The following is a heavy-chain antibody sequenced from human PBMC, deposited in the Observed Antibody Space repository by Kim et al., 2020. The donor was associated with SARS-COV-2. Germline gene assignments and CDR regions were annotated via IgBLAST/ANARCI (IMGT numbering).Heavy chain of an antibody. Sequence: GGSLRLSCAASGYMFSSHGIHWVRQAPGKGLEWVAVIWFDGSKKYYADSVEGRFTISRDNSRNMAYLQMDSLRAEDTALYYCARYYGGFGALDIWGQGTMVTVSS. CDR3: ARYYGGFGALDI. D-gene: IGHD2-21*01. J-gene: IGHJ3*02. CDR1: GYMFSSHG. V-gene: IGHV3-33*03. CDR2: IWFDGSKK.